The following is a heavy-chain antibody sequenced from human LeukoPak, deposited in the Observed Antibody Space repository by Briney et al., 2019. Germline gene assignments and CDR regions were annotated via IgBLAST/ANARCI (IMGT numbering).Heavy chain of an antibody. D-gene: IGHD6-13*01. J-gene: IGHJ5*02. CDR1: GYTFTCYY. Sequence: ASVKVSCKASGYTFTCYYMHWVRQAPGQGLEWMGWINPNSGGTNYAQKFQGRVTMTRDTSISTAYMELSRLRSDDTAVYYCARATPAHLGIAAVEGSLGPWGQGTLVTVSS. CDR2: INPNSGGT. V-gene: IGHV1-2*02. CDR3: ARATPAHLGIAAVEGSLGP.